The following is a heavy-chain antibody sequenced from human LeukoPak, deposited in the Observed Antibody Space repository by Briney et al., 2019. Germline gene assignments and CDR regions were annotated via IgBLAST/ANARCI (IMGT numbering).Heavy chain of an antibody. V-gene: IGHV3-30-3*01. J-gene: IGHJ4*02. CDR1: GLTFSSHA. Sequence: GGSLRLSCAASGLTFSSHAMHWVRQAPGKGLEWVAVISQDGGDRHYTDSVKGRFTVSRDNSRNTLYLQMNSLRAEDTAVYYCVREPGPGYFDYWGQGTLVTVSS. D-gene: IGHD6-13*01. CDR3: VREPGPGYFDY. CDR2: ISQDGGDR.